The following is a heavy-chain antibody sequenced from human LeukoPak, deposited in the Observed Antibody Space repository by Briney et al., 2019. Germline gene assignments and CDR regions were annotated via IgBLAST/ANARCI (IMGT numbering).Heavy chain of an antibody. CDR3: ARVDPRDYYYYYYMEV. CDR2: IYYSGST. CDR1: GGSISSYY. J-gene: IGHJ6*03. V-gene: IGHV4-59*01. Sequence: SETLSLTCTISGGSISSYYWSWIRQPPGKGLEWIGYIYYSGSTNYNPSLKSRVTISVDTSKNQFSLKLSSVTAADTAVYYCARVDPRDYYYYYYMEVWGKGTTVTVSS.